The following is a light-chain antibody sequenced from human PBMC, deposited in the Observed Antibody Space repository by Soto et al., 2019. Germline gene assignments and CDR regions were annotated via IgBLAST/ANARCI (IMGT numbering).Light chain of an antibody. CDR1: QASSSS. CDR3: QHLNDYRYT. J-gene: IGKJ2*01. Sequence: DIQLTQSPSFLSASVGDRVTITCRASQASSSSLAWYQHNPGKAPKLLIYAASTLQNGVPSSFSGSGSGTEFPLTISSLQPEDFATYYCQHLNDYRYTFGQGTKVEIK. V-gene: IGKV1-9*01. CDR2: AAS.